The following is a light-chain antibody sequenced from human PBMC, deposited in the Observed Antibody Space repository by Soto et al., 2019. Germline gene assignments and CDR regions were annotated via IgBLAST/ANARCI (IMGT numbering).Light chain of an antibody. Sequence: IQLTQSPSFLSASLLDIFTMTCRASQGIGSYLAWYQQKPGKAPRLLIYAASTLQSGVPSRFSGSGSDTEFTLTISSLQPEDFATYYCQQLNNYPLTFGGGTKVDIK. CDR1: QGIGSY. V-gene: IGKV1-9*01. CDR2: AAS. CDR3: QQLNNYPLT. J-gene: IGKJ4*01.